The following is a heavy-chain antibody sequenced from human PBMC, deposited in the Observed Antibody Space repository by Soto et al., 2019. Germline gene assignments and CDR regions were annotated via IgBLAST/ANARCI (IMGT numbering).Heavy chain of an antibody. D-gene: IGHD6-13*01. J-gene: IGHJ6*02. CDR3: ARTAAAGKYYYGVDV. CDR1: GYSFTTYR. V-gene: IGHV5-51*01. CDR2: IYPGDSET. Sequence: GESLKISCKGSGYSFTTYRIGWIRQMPGKGLEWMGIIYPGDSETRYSPSFQGQVTISADKSNTTAYLQWSSLKASDTAMYYCARTAAAGKYYYGVDVWGQGTTVTVSS.